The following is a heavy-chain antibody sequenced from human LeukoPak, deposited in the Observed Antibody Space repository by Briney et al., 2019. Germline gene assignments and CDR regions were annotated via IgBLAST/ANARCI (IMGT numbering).Heavy chain of an antibody. V-gene: IGHV3-11*01. Sequence: GGSLRLSCAASGFTFSDYYMSGIRQAPGKGLEWVSYISSSGSTIYYADSVKGRFTISRDNAKNSLYLQMNSLRAEDTAVYYCASVTNGDSPFDYWGQGTLVTVSS. CDR2: ISSSGSTI. D-gene: IGHD4-17*01. CDR1: GFTFSDYY. CDR3: ASVTNGDSPFDY. J-gene: IGHJ4*02.